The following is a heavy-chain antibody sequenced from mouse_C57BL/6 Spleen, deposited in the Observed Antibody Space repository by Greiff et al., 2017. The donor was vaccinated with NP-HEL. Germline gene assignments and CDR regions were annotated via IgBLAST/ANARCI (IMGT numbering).Heavy chain of an antibody. Sequence: QVQLKQSGAELVRPGTSVKVSCKASGYAFTNYLIEWVKQRPGQGLEWIGVINPGSGGTNYNEKFKGKATLTADKSSSTAYMQLSSLTSEDSAVYFCALYDGYSYAMDYWGQGTSVTVSS. CDR1: GYAFTNYL. CDR2: INPGSGGT. CDR3: ALYDGYSYAMDY. D-gene: IGHD2-3*01. J-gene: IGHJ4*01. V-gene: IGHV1-54*01.